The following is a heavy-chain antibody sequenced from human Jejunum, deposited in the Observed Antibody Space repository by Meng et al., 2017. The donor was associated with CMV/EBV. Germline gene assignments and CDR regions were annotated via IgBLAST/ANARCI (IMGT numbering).Heavy chain of an antibody. CDR2: INPNGGST. D-gene: IGHD3-10*01. CDR3: ARDLVTLVRGVIVTDYYHYGMDG. Sequence: SWVRHAPGEGLEWVSRINPNGGSTGYVDSVKGRFTISRDNAKNSMYLQMNSLRAEDTALYYCARDLVTLVRGVIVTDYYHYGMDGWGQGTTVTVSS. J-gene: IGHJ6*02. V-gene: IGHV3-20*03.